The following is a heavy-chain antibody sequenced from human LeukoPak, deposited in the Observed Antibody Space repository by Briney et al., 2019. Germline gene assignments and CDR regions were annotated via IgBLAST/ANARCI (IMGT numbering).Heavy chain of an antibody. CDR3: AKDPRGSYSRDYYYYMDV. Sequence: GGSLRLSCAASGFTFSNFAMHWVRQAPGKGLEWVAVIWYDGSNKYYADSVKGRFTISRDNSKNTLYLQMNSLRAEDAAVYYCAKDPRGSYSRDYYYYMDVWGKGTTVTVSS. J-gene: IGHJ6*03. CDR2: IWYDGSNK. V-gene: IGHV3-33*06. D-gene: IGHD1-26*01. CDR1: GFTFSNFA.